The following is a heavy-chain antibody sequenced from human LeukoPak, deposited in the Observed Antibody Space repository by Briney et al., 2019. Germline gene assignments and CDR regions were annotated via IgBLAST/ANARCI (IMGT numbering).Heavy chain of an antibody. CDR2: ISGSGSKT. V-gene: IGHV3-23*01. Sequence: PGGSLRLSCAASGFTFSSYAMSWVRQAPGKGLEWVSAISGSGSKTYYADSVKGRFTISRDNSKSTLCLQMNSLRAEDTAVYYCAKQLGYCSDGSCYFPYWGQGTLVTVSS. CDR3: AKQLGYCSDGSCYFPY. D-gene: IGHD2-15*01. CDR1: GFTFSSYA. J-gene: IGHJ4*02.